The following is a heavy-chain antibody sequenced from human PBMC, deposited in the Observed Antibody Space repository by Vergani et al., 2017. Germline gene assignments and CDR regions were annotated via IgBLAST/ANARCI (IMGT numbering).Heavy chain of an antibody. D-gene: IGHD2-15*01. CDR2: VSPHNGNT. CDR1: GYSFTNYG. Sequence: QSHLVQSGDEVKKPGASVKVSCKTSGYSFTNYGISWVRQATGQGLEWLGWVSPHNGNTNYGQKIQGRVKMTTDTSTRTAYMQLRSLTFDDTAVYYGARGGFYGDIGGTCRPPSYYCMGVWREGTKVTVAS. V-gene: IGHV1-18*01. J-gene: IGHJ6*03. CDR3: ARGGFYGDIGGTCRPPSYYCMGV.